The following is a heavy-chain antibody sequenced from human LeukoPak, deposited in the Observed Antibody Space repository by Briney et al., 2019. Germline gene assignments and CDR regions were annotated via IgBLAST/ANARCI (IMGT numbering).Heavy chain of an antibody. V-gene: IGHV3-23*01. CDR1: GFTFSSYA. CDR2: ISGSDGST. Sequence: GSLRLSCAASGFTFSSYAMSWVRQAPGKGLEWVSGISGSDGSTNHADSVKGRFTISRDNSKNTLYLQMNSLRVEDTAVYFCAKASFSVECFDYWGQGTLVTVSS. CDR3: AKASFSVECFDY. J-gene: IGHJ4*02. D-gene: IGHD3-3*01.